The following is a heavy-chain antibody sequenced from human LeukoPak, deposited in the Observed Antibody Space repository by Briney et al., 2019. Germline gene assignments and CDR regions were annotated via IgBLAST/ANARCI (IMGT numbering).Heavy chain of an antibody. Sequence: SETLSLTCTVSGGAISSYYWSWIRQPPGKGLEWIGYTSYSGSTNYNPSLKSRVTIPVDKSKNQFPLKLSSVTAADTAVYYCARIALGYFDLWGRGTLVTVSS. CDR2: TSYSGST. V-gene: IGHV4-59*01. CDR3: ARIALGYFDL. CDR1: GGAISSYY. J-gene: IGHJ2*01.